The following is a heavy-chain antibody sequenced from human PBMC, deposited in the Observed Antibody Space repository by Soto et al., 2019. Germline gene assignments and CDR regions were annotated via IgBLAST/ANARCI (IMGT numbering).Heavy chain of an antibody. CDR1: GYTFTSYA. CDR2: IIPILGIA. J-gene: IGHJ4*02. V-gene: IGHV1-69*04. CDR3: ARAVRYYDKTDY. Sequence: ASVKVSCKDSGYTFTSYAIHWVRQAPGQGLEWMGRIIPILGIANYAQKFQGRVTITADKSTSTAYMELSSLRSEDTAVYYCARAVRYYDKTDYWGQGTLVTVSS. D-gene: IGHD3-9*01.